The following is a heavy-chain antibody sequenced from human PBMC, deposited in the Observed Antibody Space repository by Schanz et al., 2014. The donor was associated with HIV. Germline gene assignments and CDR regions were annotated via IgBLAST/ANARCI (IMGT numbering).Heavy chain of an antibody. CDR2: INPNSGGT. CDR1: GYTFTGYY. J-gene: IGHJ4*02. D-gene: IGHD3-10*01. CDR3: ARDQNVISMVRGVMGGVDY. Sequence: QVQLVQSGAEVKKPGASVKVSCKASGYTFTGYYMHWVRQAPGQGLEWMGWINPNSGGTNYAQKFQGRVTMTRDTSTSTVYMDLSSLISEDTAVYYCARDQNVISMVRGVMGGVDYWGQGTLVTVSS. V-gene: IGHV1-2*02.